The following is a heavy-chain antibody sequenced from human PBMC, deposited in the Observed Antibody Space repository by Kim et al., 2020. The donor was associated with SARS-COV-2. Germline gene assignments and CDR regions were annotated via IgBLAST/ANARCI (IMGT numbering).Heavy chain of an antibody. CDR3: ARGSIRTRRYGIAARYYFDY. D-gene: IGHD6-13*01. Sequence: QVTISVDTSKNQFSLKLSSVTAADTAVYYCARGSIRTRRYGIAARYYFDYWGQGTLVTVSS. V-gene: IGHV4-34*01. J-gene: IGHJ4*02.